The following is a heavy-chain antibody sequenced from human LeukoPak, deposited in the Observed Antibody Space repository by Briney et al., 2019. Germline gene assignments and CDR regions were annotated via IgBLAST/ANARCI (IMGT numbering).Heavy chain of an antibody. Sequence: GSLRLSCVASGFTFSSYSMNWVRQAPGKGLEWVSSISSSSSYIYYADSVKGRFTISRDNAKNSLYLQMNSLRAKDTAVYYCARDLIQPPFDYWGQGTLVTVSS. V-gene: IGHV3-21*01. J-gene: IGHJ4*02. CDR1: GFTFSSYS. CDR2: ISSSSSYI. D-gene: IGHD5-18*01. CDR3: ARDLIQPPFDY.